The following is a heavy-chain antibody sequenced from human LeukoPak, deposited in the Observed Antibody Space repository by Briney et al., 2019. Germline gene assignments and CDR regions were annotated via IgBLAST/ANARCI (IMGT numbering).Heavy chain of an antibody. CDR3: ARGVRMRAGSYYFDY. V-gene: IGHV3-23*01. CDR2: ISGSGGLT. Sequence: GGSLRLSCAASGFTFSSYAMSWVRQAPGKGLEWVSSISGSGGLTYSADSVKGRFIISRDSSKNTLYLQMNSLRADDTAVYYCARGVRMRAGSYYFDYWGQGSLVTVSS. CDR1: GFTFSSYA. D-gene: IGHD3-10*02. J-gene: IGHJ4*02.